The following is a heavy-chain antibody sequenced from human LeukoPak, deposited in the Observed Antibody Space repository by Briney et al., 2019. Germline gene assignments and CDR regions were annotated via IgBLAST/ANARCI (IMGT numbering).Heavy chain of an antibody. CDR1: GFTFSTYP. J-gene: IGHJ4*02. D-gene: IGHD3-3*01. V-gene: IGHV3-64D*09. CDR3: VEGEAGYDFWSGYYDY. CDR2: ISSNGGST. Sequence: GGSLRLSCSASGFTFSTYPIHWVRQAPGKGLEYVTAISSNGGSTYYADSVKGRFTISRDNSKNTLYLQMSSLRAEDTAVYYCVEGEAGYDFWSGYYDYWGQGALVTVSS.